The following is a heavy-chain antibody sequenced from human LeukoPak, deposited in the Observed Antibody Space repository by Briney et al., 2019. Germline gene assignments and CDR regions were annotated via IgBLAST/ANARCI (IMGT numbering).Heavy chain of an antibody. Sequence: PGRSLRLSCAASGVTFSSYGMHWVGQAPGKGLGWGAVISYDGSNKYYADSVKGRFTISRDNSKNTLYLQMNSLRAEDTAVYYCAKDPSKQQLVRGWFDPWGQGTLVTVSS. CDR2: ISYDGSNK. CDR1: GVTFSSYG. CDR3: AKDPSKQQLVRGWFDP. V-gene: IGHV3-30*18. J-gene: IGHJ5*02. D-gene: IGHD6-13*01.